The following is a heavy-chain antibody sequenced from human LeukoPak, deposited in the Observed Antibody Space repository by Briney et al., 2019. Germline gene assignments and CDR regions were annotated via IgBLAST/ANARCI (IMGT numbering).Heavy chain of an antibody. J-gene: IGHJ4*02. V-gene: IGHV1-69*05. CDR2: IIPIFGTA. CDR3: ARISSYDSSAYPPGN. D-gene: IGHD3-22*01. CDR1: GGTFSNYA. Sequence: ASVKVSYKASGGTFSNYAISWVRQAPGQGLEWTGGIIPIFGTADYPRKFQGRVTITTDESTSTTYMELSSLRSEDAAVYYCARISSYDSSAYPPGNWGQGTLATVSS.